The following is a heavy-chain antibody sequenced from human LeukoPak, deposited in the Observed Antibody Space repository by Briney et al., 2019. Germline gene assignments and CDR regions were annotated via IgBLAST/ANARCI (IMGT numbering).Heavy chain of an antibody. CDR2: IYNSGST. D-gene: IGHD3-22*01. CDR1: GGSFSSYY. V-gene: IGHV4-59*01. CDR3: ARDTDSSGHYDS. J-gene: IGHJ5*01. Sequence: SETLSHTCIVSGGSFSSYYWTWIRQPPGKGLEWIGYIYNSGSTNYNPSVKSRVTISVDTSKNQFSLKLSSVTAADAAVYYCARDTDSSGHYDSWGQGTLVTVS.